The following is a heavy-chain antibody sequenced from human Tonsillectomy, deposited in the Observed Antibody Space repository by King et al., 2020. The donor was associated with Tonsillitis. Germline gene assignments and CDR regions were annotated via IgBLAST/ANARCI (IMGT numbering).Heavy chain of an antibody. CDR2: IYYSGST. Sequence: QLQESGPGLVKPSETLSLTCTVSGGSISSYYWSLIRQPPGKGLEWIGYIYYSGSTNYNPSLQSRVTISVETSKNQFSLKLSSVTAADTAVYYCARETVRDYYFDYWGQGTLVTVSS. V-gene: IGHV4-59*01. CDR1: GGSISSYY. J-gene: IGHJ4*02. D-gene: IGHD4-11*01. CDR3: ARETVRDYYFDY.